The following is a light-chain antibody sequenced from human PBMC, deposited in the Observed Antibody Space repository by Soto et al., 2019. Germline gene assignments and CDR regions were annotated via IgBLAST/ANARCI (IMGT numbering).Light chain of an antibody. CDR3: AAWDDSLNGQGV. Sequence: QAVVTQPPSASGTPGQRVTISCSGSSSDIGNNYVYWYQQIPGTAPKLLIYRNNQRPSGVPDRFSGSKSGTSASLAISGLRSEDEADYFCAAWDDSLNGQGVFGGGTKLTVL. CDR2: RNN. CDR1: SSDIGNNY. V-gene: IGLV1-47*01. J-gene: IGLJ2*01.